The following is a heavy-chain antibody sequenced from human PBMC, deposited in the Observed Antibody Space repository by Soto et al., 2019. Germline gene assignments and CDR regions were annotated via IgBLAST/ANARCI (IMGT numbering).Heavy chain of an antibody. CDR2: IIPIFGTA. CDR1: GGTFSSYT. D-gene: IGHD6-13*01. CDR3: ASYIAAAAVVSNAPAQFDP. J-gene: IGHJ5*02. V-gene: IGHV1-69*13. Sequence: GASVKVSCKASGGTFSSYTISWVRQAPGQGLEWMGRIIPIFGTANYAQKFQGRVTITADESTSTAYMELSSLRSEDTAVYYCASYIAAAAVVSNAPAQFDPWGQGTLVTVSS.